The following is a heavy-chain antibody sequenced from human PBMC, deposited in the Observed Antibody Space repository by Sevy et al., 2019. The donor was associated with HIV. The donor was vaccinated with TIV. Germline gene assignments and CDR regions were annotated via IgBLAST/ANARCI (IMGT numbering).Heavy chain of an antibody. V-gene: IGHV1-69*13. D-gene: IGHD4-17*01. CDR3: ARAPSRAVTKGGLHFDY. CDR2: IIPIFGTA. J-gene: IGHJ4*01. CDR1: GGTFSSYA. Sequence: ASVKVSCKASGGTFSSYAISWVRQAPGQGLEWMGGIIPIFGTANYAQKFQGRVTITADESTSTAYMELCSLRSEDTAVYYCARAPSRAVTKGGLHFDYWGHRTLVTVST.